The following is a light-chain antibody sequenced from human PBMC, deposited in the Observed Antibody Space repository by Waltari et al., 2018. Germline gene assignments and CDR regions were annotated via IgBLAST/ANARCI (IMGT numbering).Light chain of an antibody. CDR1: PSDKTS. Sequence: EVVMTQSPATLSVALGERVSLSCSASPSDKTSLAWYQQTPGQAPRLLIYRASTRAAGVPDRFSGSGSGTEFTLTISSLQSEDSAIYYCQQYNIWPWTFGPGTNVDIK. J-gene: IGKJ1*01. CDR2: RAS. CDR3: QQYNIWPWT. V-gene: IGKV3D-15*01.